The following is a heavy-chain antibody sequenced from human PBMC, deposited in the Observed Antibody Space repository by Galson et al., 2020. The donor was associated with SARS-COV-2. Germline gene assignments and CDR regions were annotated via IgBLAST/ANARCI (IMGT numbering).Heavy chain of an antibody. CDR1: GFTFESHA. CDR3: ARDGQSSSGWAFDY. J-gene: IGHJ4*02. D-gene: IGHD6-19*01. V-gene: IGHV3-33*01. Sequence: GGSLRLSCAASGFTFESHAMHWVRQAPGKGLEWVAQIWYDGSNKYYVDSVKGLFTISRDKSENTVYLQMNNLRAEDTAVYYCARDGQSSSGWAFDYWGQGTLVTVSS. CDR2: IWYDGSNK.